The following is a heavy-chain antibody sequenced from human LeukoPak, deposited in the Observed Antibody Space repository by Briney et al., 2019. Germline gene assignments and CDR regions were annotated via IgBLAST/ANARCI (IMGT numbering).Heavy chain of an antibody. Sequence: ASVKVSCKASGYTFTSYYMHWVRQAPGQGLEWMGIINPSGGSTSYAQKFQGRVTMTRDTSTSTVYMELSSLRSDDTAVYYCARDPLKYYDSSVDGAFDIWGQGTMVTVSS. CDR2: INPSGGST. CDR3: ARDPLKYYDSSVDGAFDI. CDR1: GYTFTSYY. D-gene: IGHD3-22*01. V-gene: IGHV1-46*01. J-gene: IGHJ3*02.